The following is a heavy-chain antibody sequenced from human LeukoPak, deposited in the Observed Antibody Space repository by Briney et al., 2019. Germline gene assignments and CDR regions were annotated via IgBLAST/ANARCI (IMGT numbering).Heavy chain of an antibody. Sequence: GGSLRLSCAASGFTFSSYAMIWGRQAPGKGLEWVSIISSSGDSTYYADSVKGRFTFSRDNSKNTLSLQMSSLGADDTAVYYCAKVGTIETTEELNWFDPWGQGTLVTVSS. CDR3: AKVGTIETTEELNWFDP. CDR2: ISSSGDST. CDR1: GFTFSSYA. V-gene: IGHV3-23*01. D-gene: IGHD4-11*01. J-gene: IGHJ5*02.